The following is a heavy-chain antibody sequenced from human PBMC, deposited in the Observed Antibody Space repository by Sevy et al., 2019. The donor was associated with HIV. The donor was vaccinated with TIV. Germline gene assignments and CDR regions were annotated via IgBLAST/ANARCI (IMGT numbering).Heavy chain of an antibody. D-gene: IGHD1-20*01. CDR2: IHHSGST. V-gene: IGHV4-59*02. CDR1: GGSVSSDY. J-gene: IGHJ4*02. CDR3: ARGWSNSLFDY. Sequence: SESLSLTCTVSGGSVSSDYWIWIRQPPGQGLEWIGYIHHSGSTNYNPSLTSRVTISVDTSNNQFSLKLNSVTAADTAIYYCARGWSNSLFDYWGQGTLVTVSS.